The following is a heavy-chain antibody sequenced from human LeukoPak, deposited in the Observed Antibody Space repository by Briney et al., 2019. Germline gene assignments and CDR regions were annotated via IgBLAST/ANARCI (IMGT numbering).Heavy chain of an antibody. J-gene: IGHJ4*02. CDR2: ISGSGGST. CDR1: GFTFSSYA. Sequence: GGSLRLSCAASGFTFSSYAMSWVRQAPGKGLEWVSAISGSGGSTYYADSVKGRFPISRDNSKNTLYLQMNSLRAEDTAVYYCAKDDVPIAVAGKFDYWGQGTLVNVSS. D-gene: IGHD6-19*01. V-gene: IGHV3-23*01. CDR3: AKDDVPIAVAGKFDY.